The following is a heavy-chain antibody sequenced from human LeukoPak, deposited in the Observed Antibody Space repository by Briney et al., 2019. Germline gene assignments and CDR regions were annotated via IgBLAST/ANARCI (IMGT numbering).Heavy chain of an antibody. CDR2: ISTYNGNK. CDR3: ARDRRPTRRWEVDDASDI. CDR1: AYIHSSFG. D-gene: IGHD1-26*01. J-gene: IGHJ3*02. Sequence: GASVKVSCKASAYIHSSFGISWVRQAPGQGLEWMGWISTYNGNKNNPQKFQGRVIMTTETSPSAAYLELRSLRSDDTAVYYCARDRRPTRRWEVDDASDIWGQGTMVTVSS. V-gene: IGHV1-18*01.